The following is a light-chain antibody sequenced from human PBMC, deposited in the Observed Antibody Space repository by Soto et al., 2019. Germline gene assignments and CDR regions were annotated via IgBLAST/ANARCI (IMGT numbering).Light chain of an antibody. J-gene: IGKJ4*01. CDR3: QQRSAWPLT. CDR2: DIS. V-gene: IGKV3-11*01. Sequence: IVLTQSPASLSLSPGERATLSCRASQSVGSHFAWYQQKPGQGPRLVIYDISKRATGIPARFSGSGFGTDFTLTISSLEPEDFAVYFCQQRSAWPLTFGGGTKVEI. CDR1: QSVGSH.